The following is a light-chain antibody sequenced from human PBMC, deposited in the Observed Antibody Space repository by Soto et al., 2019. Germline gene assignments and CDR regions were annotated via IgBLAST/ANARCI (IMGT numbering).Light chain of an antibody. V-gene: IGKV3-11*01. CDR2: DAS. Sequence: EIVLTQSPDTLSLSPGERATLSCRASQSVRSSFAWYQQKPGQAPRLLIYDASNRATGIPARFSGSGSGTDFTLPISRLEPEDFAVYYCQQRSNWPPEVTFGPGTKVDIK. CDR1: QSVRSS. CDR3: QQRSNWPPEVT. J-gene: IGKJ3*01.